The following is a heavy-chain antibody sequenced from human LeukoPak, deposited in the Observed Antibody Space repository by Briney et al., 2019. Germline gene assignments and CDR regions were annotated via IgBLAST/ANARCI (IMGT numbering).Heavy chain of an antibody. Sequence: SETLSLTCTVSRGSISSYYWSWIRQPAGKGLEWIGRIYTSGSTNYNPSLKSRVTMSVDTSKNQFSLKLSSVTAADTAVYYCARVTKEGYDSSGYYHNWFDPWGQGTLVTVSS. CDR3: ARVTKEGYDSSGYYHNWFDP. J-gene: IGHJ5*02. D-gene: IGHD3-22*01. CDR2: IYTSGST. V-gene: IGHV4-4*07. CDR1: RGSISSYY.